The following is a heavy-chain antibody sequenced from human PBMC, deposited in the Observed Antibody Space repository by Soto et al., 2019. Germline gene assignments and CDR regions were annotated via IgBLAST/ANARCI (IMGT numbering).Heavy chain of an antibody. Sequence: PGGSLRLSCAASGFTVSTIYMSWVRQAPGKGLEWVSTIYGDGRTYYADSVKGRFTMSRDDAKNTLFLQMNSLRAEDTAVYYCARASRNYYDSSGYLYYFDYWGQGTLVTVSS. CDR1: GFTVSTIY. CDR3: ARASRNYYDSSGYLYYFDY. D-gene: IGHD3-22*01. V-gene: IGHV3-66*01. J-gene: IGHJ4*02. CDR2: IYGDGRT.